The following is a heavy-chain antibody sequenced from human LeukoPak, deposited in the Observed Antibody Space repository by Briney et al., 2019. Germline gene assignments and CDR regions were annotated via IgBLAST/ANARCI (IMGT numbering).Heavy chain of an antibody. V-gene: IGHV1-69*06. CDR2: IIPIFGTA. D-gene: IGHD3-9*01. Sequence: GASVKVSCTASGYTFTGYYMHWVRQAPGQGLEWMGGIIPIFGTANYAQKFQGRVTITADKSTSTAYMELSSLRSEDTAVYYCARGMAGYFDIEGWFDPWGQGTLVTVSS. CDR3: ARGMAGYFDIEGWFDP. J-gene: IGHJ5*02. CDR1: GYTFTGYY.